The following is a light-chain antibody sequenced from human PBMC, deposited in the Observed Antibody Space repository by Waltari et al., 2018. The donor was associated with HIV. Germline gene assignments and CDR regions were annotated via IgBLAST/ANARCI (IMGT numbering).Light chain of an antibody. J-gene: IGLJ3*02. Sequence: QAGLTQPPSVSKDLRQTATLTCTGPNNNVSTHGAAWLQHHQGHPTKLLFFSNDNRPSGISERFSVSRSGNTASLTITGLPPEDEDDYYCSTWDSSLSAHVFGGGTKLTVL. V-gene: IGLV10-54*01. CDR2: SND. CDR3: STWDSSLSAHV. CDR1: NNNVSTHG.